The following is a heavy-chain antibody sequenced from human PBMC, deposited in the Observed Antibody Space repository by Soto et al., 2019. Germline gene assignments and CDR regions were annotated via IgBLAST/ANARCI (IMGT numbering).Heavy chain of an antibody. J-gene: IGHJ4*02. CDR1: GFTFSSYA. D-gene: IGHD6-13*01. CDR2: ISGSGGST. Sequence: HPGGSLRLSCAASGFTFSSYAMSWVRQAPGKGLEWVSAISGSGGSTYYADSVKGRFTISRDNSKNTLYLQMNSLRAEDTAVYYCARAGAAGTLHYFDYWGQGTLVTVSS. V-gene: IGHV3-23*01. CDR3: ARAGAAGTLHYFDY.